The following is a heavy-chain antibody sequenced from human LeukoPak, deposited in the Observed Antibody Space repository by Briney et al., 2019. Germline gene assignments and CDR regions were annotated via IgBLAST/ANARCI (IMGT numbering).Heavy chain of an antibody. CDR2: IYYNGST. D-gene: IGHD2-21*02. V-gene: IGHV4-59*01. CDR1: GGSISSYY. Sequence: PSETLSLTCTVSGGSISSYYWSWIRQPPGKGLEWIGYIYYNGSTNYNPSLKSRVTISVDTSKNQFSLKLSSVTAADTAVYYCARGNCGGDCYSINYYYGVDVWGQGTTVTVSS. CDR3: ARGNCGGDCYSINYYYGVDV. J-gene: IGHJ6*02.